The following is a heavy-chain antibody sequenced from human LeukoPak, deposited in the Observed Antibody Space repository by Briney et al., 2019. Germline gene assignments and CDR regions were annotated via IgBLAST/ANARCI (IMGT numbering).Heavy chain of an antibody. CDR2: INHSGST. CDR1: GVSFSGYY. Sequence: PSETLSLTCAVYGVSFSGYYWSWIRQPPGKGLDWIGEINHSGSTNYNPSLKSRVTISVDTSKNQFSLKLSSVTAADTAVYYCARGPDMTTVTPTNYYYYAMDVWGQGTTVTVSS. J-gene: IGHJ6*02. D-gene: IGHD4-17*01. CDR3: ARGPDMTTVTPTNYYYYAMDV. V-gene: IGHV4-34*01.